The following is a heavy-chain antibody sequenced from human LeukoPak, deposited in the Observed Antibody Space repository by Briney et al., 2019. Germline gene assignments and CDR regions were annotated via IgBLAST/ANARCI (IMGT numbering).Heavy chain of an antibody. CDR1: GFTFSSSA. V-gene: IGHV3-23*01. Sequence: GGSLRLSCAASGFTFSSSAMSWVRQAPGKGLEWVSAISNNGGYTYYADSVQGRFTISRDNSKSTLCLQMNSLKAEDTAVYYCAKQLGYCSDGSCYFPYWGQGTLVTVSS. CDR3: AKQLGYCSDGSCYFPY. CDR2: ISNNGGYT. D-gene: IGHD2-15*01. J-gene: IGHJ4*02.